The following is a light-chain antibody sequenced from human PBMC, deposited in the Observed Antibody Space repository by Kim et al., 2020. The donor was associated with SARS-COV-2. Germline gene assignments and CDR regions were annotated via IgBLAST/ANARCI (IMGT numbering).Light chain of an antibody. Sequence: QSALAQPASVSGSPGQSITISCTGTSGDVGKYDLVSWYQQHPGKAPRLMIYVVSKRPSGVSDRFSGSKSGNTASLTISGLQAEDEADYYCFSYARSSTYVFGTGTKVTVL. CDR1: SGDVGKYDL. CDR3: FSYARSSTYV. CDR2: VVS. V-gene: IGLV2-23*02. J-gene: IGLJ1*01.